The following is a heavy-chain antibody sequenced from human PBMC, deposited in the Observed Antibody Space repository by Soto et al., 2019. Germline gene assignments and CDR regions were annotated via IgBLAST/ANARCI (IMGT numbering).Heavy chain of an antibody. Sequence: GGSLRLSCSASGFIFSESTIYWVRQVPGKGLEAISAVSTSGRSTYYADSVKDRFTISRDNSKYTLFLQMGSLRPEDTAIYYCVKQAHGLDGVAFDYWGQGTQVTVAS. CDR2: VSTSGRST. CDR3: VKQAHGLDGVAFDY. J-gene: IGHJ4*02. V-gene: IGHV3-64D*06. CDR1: GFIFSEST. D-gene: IGHD2-15*01.